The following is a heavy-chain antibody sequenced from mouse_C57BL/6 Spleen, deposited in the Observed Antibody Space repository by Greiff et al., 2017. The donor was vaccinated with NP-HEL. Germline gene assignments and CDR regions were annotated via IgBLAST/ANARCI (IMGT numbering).Heavy chain of an antibody. Sequence: QVQLQQSGAELVRPGASVKLSCKASGYTFTDYYINWVKQRPGQGLEWIARIYPGSGNTYYNEKFKGKATLTAEKSSSTAYMQLSSLTSEDSAVYFCARGFGSSHGWFAYWGQGTLVTVSA. D-gene: IGHD1-1*01. CDR1: GYTFTDYY. CDR2: IYPGSGNT. J-gene: IGHJ3*01. V-gene: IGHV1-76*01. CDR3: ARGFGSSHGWFAY.